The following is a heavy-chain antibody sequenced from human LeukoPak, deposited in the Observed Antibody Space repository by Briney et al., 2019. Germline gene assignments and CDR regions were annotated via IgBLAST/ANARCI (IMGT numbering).Heavy chain of an antibody. CDR3: ARDGYYDSRGYSYFDY. CDR1: GVSISSFH. V-gene: IGHV4-4*07. Sequence: KPSETLSLTCIVSGVSISSFHWSWIRQPAGKELEWVGRVHASGVTNYNPSLKSRVSISVDTSKNQVSLKLSSVTAADTALYYCARDGYYDSRGYSYFDYWGQGTLVSVS. J-gene: IGHJ4*02. D-gene: IGHD3-22*01. CDR2: VHASGVT.